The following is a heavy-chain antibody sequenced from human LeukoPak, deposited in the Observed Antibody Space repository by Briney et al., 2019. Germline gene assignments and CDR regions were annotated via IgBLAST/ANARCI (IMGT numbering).Heavy chain of an antibody. D-gene: IGHD3-22*01. CDR1: GGSISSYY. CDR2: IYYSGST. Sequence: SETLSLTCTVSGGSISSYYWSWIRQPPGRGLEWIGYIYYSGSTNYSPSLKSRVTISVDTSKNQFSLKLSSVTAADTAVYYCARLACGYYYDSSGYCVDAFDIWGQGTMVTVSS. V-gene: IGHV4-59*08. J-gene: IGHJ3*02. CDR3: ARLACGYYYDSSGYCVDAFDI.